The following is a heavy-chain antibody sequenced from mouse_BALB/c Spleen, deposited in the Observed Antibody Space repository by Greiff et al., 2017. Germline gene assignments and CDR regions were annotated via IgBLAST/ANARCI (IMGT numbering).Heavy chain of an antibody. V-gene: IGHV3-2*02. Sequence: EVQGVESGPGLVKPSQSLSLTCTVTGYSITSDYAWNWIRQFPGNKLEWMGYISYSGSTSYNPSLKSRISITRDTSKNQFFLQLNSVTTEDTATYYCASSANWDVPFAYWGQGTLVTVSA. CDR3: ASSANWDVPFAY. D-gene: IGHD4-1*01. J-gene: IGHJ3*01. CDR1: GYSITSDYA. CDR2: ISYSGST.